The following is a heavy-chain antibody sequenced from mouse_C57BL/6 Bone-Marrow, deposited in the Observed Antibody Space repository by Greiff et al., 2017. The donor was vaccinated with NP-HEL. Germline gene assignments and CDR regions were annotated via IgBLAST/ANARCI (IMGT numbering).Heavy chain of an antibody. V-gene: IGHV1-59*01. CDR2: IDPSDSYT. CDR1: GYTFTSYW. CDR3: ARGGFITTVVAPYFDV. D-gene: IGHD1-1*01. Sequence: QVQLQQPGAELVRPGTSVKLSCKASGYTFTSYWMHWVKQRPGQGLEWIGVIDPSDSYTNYNQKFKGKATLTVDTSSSTAYMQLSRLTSEDSAVYYCARGGFITTVVAPYFDVWGTGTTVTVSS. J-gene: IGHJ1*03.